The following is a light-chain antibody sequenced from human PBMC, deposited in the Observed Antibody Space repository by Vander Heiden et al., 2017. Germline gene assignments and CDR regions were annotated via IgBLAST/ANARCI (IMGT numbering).Light chain of an antibody. J-gene: IGLJ1*01. CDR3: GTWDSSLSAVV. V-gene: IGLV1-51*01. CDR2: DNN. Sequence: QSVLTQPPSVSAAPGQKVTISCSGSSSNIGNNYVSWYQKVPGTAPKLLIYDNNKRPSGIPDRFSGSKSGTSATLGITGLQTGDEADYYCGTWDSSLSAVVFGTGTKVTVL. CDR1: SSNIGNNY.